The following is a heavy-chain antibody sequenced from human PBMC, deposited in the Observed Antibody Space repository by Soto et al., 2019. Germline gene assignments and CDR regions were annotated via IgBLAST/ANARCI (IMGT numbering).Heavy chain of an antibody. CDR2: ISAYNGNT. V-gene: IGHV1-18*04. J-gene: IGHJ5*01. D-gene: IGHD5-18*01. CDR3: ARDVDTAIGWFDS. Sequence: ASVKGSCKAAADTFTSYGIIGVRQAPGEGLEWMGWISAYNGNTNYAQKLQGRVTITTDTSTSTAYMELRSLRSDDTAVYYCARDVDTAIGWFDSWGQGTLVTVSS. CDR1: ADTFTSYG.